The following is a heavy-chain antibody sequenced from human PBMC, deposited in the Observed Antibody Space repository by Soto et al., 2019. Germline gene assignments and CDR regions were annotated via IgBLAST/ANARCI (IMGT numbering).Heavy chain of an antibody. CDR1: GGSISSGSHY. CDR2: ICHNGDT. CDR3: ARHEGVVVVTAARALDI. Sequence: QLQLQESGPGLVKPSETLSLTCSVSGGSISSGSHYWVWIRQPPGKGLECIGSICHNGDTHYNPSLKGRVTISVDTSKNQFSMKLNSVTAADTAVYYCARHEGVVVVTAARALDIWGQGTMVIVSS. J-gene: IGHJ3*02. D-gene: IGHD2-15*01. V-gene: IGHV4-39*01.